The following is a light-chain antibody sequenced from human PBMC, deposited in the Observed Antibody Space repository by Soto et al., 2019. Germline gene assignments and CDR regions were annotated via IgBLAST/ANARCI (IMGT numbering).Light chain of an antibody. CDR3: QQRSNSPPT. CDR1: QSVSSY. J-gene: IGKJ4*01. V-gene: IGKV3-11*01. CDR2: DAS. Sequence: EIVLTQSPATLSLSPGERATLSCRASQSVSSYLAWYQQKPGQAPRLLIYDASNRATGIPARCSSSGCGTDFTLTIRSLEPEDFAVYYCQQRSNSPPTFGGGTKVEIK.